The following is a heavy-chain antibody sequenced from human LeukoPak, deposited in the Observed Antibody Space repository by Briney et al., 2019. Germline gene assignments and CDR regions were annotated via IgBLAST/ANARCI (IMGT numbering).Heavy chain of an antibody. CDR1: GYTFTGYY. Sequence: GASVKVSCKASGYTFTGYYMHWVRQAPGQGLEWMGWINPNSGGTNYAQKFQGRVTRTRDTSISTAYMELSRLRSDDTAVYYCASGPPYYYDSSGYPHPRFDYWGQGTLVTVSS. CDR3: ASGPPYYYDSSGYPHPRFDY. J-gene: IGHJ4*02. D-gene: IGHD3-22*01. CDR2: INPNSGGT. V-gene: IGHV1-2*02.